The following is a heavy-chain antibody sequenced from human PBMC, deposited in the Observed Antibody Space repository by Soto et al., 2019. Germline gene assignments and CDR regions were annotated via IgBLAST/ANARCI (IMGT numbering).Heavy chain of an antibody. CDR3: AKVGFPYSYGYLFYY. CDR1: GFTFSTYA. D-gene: IGHD5-18*01. V-gene: IGHV3-23*01. J-gene: IGHJ4*02. Sequence: EVQLLESGGGLVQPGGSLRLSCAASGFTFSTYAMTWVRQALGKGLEWVSAISASGGSTYYADSVKGRFTISRDNSKNTLYLQMNSLRVEDTAVYYCAKVGFPYSYGYLFYYWGQGTLVTVSS. CDR2: ISASGGST.